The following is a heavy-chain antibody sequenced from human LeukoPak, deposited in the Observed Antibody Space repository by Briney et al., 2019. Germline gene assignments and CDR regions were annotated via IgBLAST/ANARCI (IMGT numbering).Heavy chain of an antibody. CDR2: IYPGDSDT. Sequence: LGESLKISCKGSGYSFISYWIGWVRQMPGKGLEWMGIIYPGDSDTRYSPSFQGQVTISADKSISTAYLQWSSLKASDTAMYYCASPDYYDSSGYSPGVGYWGQGTLVTVSS. CDR1: GYSFISYW. D-gene: IGHD3-22*01. CDR3: ASPDYYDSSGYSPGVGY. V-gene: IGHV5-51*01. J-gene: IGHJ4*02.